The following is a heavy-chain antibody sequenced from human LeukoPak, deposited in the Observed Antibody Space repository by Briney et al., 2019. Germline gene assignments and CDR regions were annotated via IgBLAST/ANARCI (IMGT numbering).Heavy chain of an antibody. D-gene: IGHD6-13*01. J-gene: IGHJ5*02. CDR1: GYSLTNHY. V-gene: IGHV4-34*12. CDR3: ARGPAAVHP. Sequence: SETLSLTCAVSGYSLTNHYWIWIRQPPGQGLEWIGEILHTVSTNYNPSLKSRVTISIDTSKNQFFLTLTSVTAADTAVSFCARGPAAVHPWGQGTLVTVSS. CDR2: ILHTVST.